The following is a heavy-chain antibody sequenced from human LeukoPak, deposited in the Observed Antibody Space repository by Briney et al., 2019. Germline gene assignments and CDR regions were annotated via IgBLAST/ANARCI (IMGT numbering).Heavy chain of an antibody. CDR3: ARLDDILTGIDY. D-gene: IGHD3-9*01. CDR1: GGSISSYY. Sequence: PSETLSLTCTVSGGSISSYYWRWIRQPPGKGLEWIGYIYYSGSTNYNPSLKSRVTISVDTSKNQFSLKLSSVTAADTAVYYCARLDDILTGIDYWGQGTLVTVSS. J-gene: IGHJ4*02. V-gene: IGHV4-59*01. CDR2: IYYSGST.